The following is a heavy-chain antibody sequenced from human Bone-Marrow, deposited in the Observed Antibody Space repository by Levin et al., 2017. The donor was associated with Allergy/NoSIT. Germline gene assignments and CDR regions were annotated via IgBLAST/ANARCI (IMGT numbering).Heavy chain of an antibody. CDR1: GGTFSSYA. CDR2: IIPIFGTA. V-gene: IGHV1-69*01. Sequence: SCKASGGTFSSYAISWVRQAPGQGLEWMGGIIPIFGTANYAQKFQGRVTITADESTSTAYMELSSLRSEDTAVYYCARAPIYCGGDCYFFGLHDGMDVWGQGTTVTVSS. J-gene: IGHJ6*02. D-gene: IGHD2-21*02. CDR3: ARAPIYCGGDCYFFGLHDGMDV.